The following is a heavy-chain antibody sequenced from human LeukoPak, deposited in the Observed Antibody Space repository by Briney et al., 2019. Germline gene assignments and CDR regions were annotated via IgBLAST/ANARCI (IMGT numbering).Heavy chain of an antibody. Sequence: SQTLSLTCTVSGGSISSGSYYWSWIRQPAGKGLEWIGRIYTSGSTNYNPSLKSRVTMSVGTSKNQFSLKLSSVTAADTAVYYCARDRSGHLNWFDPWGQGTLVTVSS. CDR2: IYTSGST. V-gene: IGHV4-61*02. CDR3: ARDRSGHLNWFDP. CDR1: GGSISSGSYY. D-gene: IGHD3-3*02. J-gene: IGHJ5*02.